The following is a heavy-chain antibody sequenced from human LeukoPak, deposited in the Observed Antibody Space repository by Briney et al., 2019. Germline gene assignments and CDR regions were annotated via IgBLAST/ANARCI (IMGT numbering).Heavy chain of an antibody. D-gene: IGHD2-15*01. V-gene: IGHV3-7*01. CDR1: GFTFSSYW. CDR3: ARDLGVADDAFDI. CDR2: IKQDGSEK. J-gene: IGHJ3*02. Sequence: GGSLRLSCAASGFTFSSYWMSWVRQAPGKGLEWVANIKQDGSEKYYVDSVKGRFTISRDNAKNSLYLQMNSLRAEDTAVYYCARDLGVADDAFDIWDQGTMVTVSS.